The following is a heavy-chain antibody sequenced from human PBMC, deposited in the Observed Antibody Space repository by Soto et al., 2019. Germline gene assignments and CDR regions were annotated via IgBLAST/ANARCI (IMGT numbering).Heavy chain of an antibody. Sequence: PGGSLRLSCAASGFTFSSYGMHWVRQAPGKGLEWVAVISYDGSNKYYADSVKGRFTISRDTAKNTVYLQMNSLTAEDAAVYYCAGVFGGYWGQGP. V-gene: IGHV3-30*03. D-gene: IGHD3-10*01. CDR3: AGVFGGY. CDR1: GFTFSSYG. J-gene: IGHJ4*02. CDR2: ISYDGSNK.